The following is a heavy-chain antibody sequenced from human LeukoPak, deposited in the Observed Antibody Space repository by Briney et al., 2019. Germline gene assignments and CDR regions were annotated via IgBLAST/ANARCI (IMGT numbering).Heavy chain of an antibody. CDR1: GGTFSSYA. CDR2: IIPIFGTT. V-gene: IGHV1-69*13. CDR3: ARSIDREAFDY. Sequence: SVKVSCKASGGTFSSYAFNWVRQAPGQGLEWMGWIIPIFGTTNYAQKFQGRVTITADESTSTAYMELSSLRSEDTAVYYCARSIDREAFDYWGQGTLVTVSS. D-gene: IGHD5-24*01. J-gene: IGHJ4*02.